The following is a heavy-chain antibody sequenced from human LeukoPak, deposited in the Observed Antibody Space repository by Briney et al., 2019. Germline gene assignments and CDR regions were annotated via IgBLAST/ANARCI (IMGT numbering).Heavy chain of an antibody. V-gene: IGHV4-61*08. Sequence: SETLSLTCTVSGASINNDAFYWSWIRQHPGKGLEWLGFIYFIGNTNYNPSLKSRVTISVDTSKNQFSLKLSSVTAADTAVYYCARVSSSWYPWYFDYWGQGTLVTVSS. CDR3: ARVSSSWYPWYFDY. J-gene: IGHJ4*02. CDR2: IYFIGNT. CDR1: GASINNDAFY. D-gene: IGHD6-13*01.